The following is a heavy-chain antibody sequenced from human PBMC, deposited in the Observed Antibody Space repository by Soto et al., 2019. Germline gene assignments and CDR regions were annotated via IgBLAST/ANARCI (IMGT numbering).Heavy chain of an antibody. CDR3: ACHCSSTSGYYYGMDV. D-gene: IGHD2-2*01. Sequence: PSETLSLTCTVSGGSISSGDYYWSWIRQPPGKGLEWIGYIYYSGSTYYNPSLKSRVTISADPSKNQFSLKLSSVTAADTAVYYFACHCSSTSGYYYGMDVWGQGTADTV. J-gene: IGHJ6*02. CDR2: IYYSGST. V-gene: IGHV4-30-4*01. CDR1: GGSISSGDYY.